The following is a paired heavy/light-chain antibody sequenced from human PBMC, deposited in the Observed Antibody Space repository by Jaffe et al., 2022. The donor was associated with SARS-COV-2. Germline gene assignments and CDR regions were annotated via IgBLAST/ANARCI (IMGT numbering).Heavy chain of an antibody. J-gene: IGHJ6*03. D-gene: IGHD6-19*01. V-gene: IGHV1-18*01. CDR2: ISVYNGKT. Sequence: QVQLVQSEVEVKKPGASVKVPCKASGYTFTSYGISWVRQAPGQAPEWMGWISVYNGKTNYAQNFQGRVTVTTDTSTSTAYMEVRSLRSDDTAVYYCARTTGYSSGWGAPGYNYFYMDVWGTGTTVTVSS. CDR3: ARTTGYSSGWGAPGYNYFYMDV. CDR1: GYTFTSYG.
Light chain of an antibody. CDR1: STNIGTNT. CDR3: ATWDDTLNGQV. V-gene: IGLV1-44*01. J-gene: IGLJ3*02. CDR2: SNT. Sequence: QSVLTQPPSASGTPGQRVTISCSGSSTNIGTNTVNWYQHLPGTAPKLLIYSNTQRPSGAPDRFSGSKSGTSASLAISGLQSEDEADYYCATWDDTLNGQVFGGGTKLTVL.